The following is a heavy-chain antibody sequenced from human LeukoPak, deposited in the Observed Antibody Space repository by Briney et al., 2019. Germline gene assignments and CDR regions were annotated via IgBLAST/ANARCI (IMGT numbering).Heavy chain of an antibody. CDR1: GDSISSYH. J-gene: IGHJ4*02. CDR2: ISNSGST. V-gene: IGHV4-59*12. CDR3: ARGRGSSWYYFDY. Sequence: SETLSLTCTVSGDSISSYHWSWIRQPPGKGLEWVGFISNSGSTTYNPSLKGRVTMSVDTSTNQFSLQLRSVTAADTAVYYCARGRGSSWYYFDYWGQGTLVTVSS. D-gene: IGHD6-13*01.